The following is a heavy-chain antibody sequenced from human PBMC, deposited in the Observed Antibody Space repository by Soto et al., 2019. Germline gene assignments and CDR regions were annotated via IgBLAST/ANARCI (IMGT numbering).Heavy chain of an antibody. Sequence: EVQLLESGGGLVQPGGSLRLSCATSGFTFSFYAMNWVRQAPGKGLEWVATTSGDGAGTKYADSVKGRFTISKDTSKNTVSLQMNSLRAEDTAIYYCAKGRALVTISGMVMYQERILDYWGQGTLVTVSA. J-gene: IGHJ4*02. D-gene: IGHD3-3*01. V-gene: IGHV3-23*01. CDR1: GFTFSFYA. CDR3: AKGRALVTISGMVMYQERILDY. CDR2: TSGDGAGT.